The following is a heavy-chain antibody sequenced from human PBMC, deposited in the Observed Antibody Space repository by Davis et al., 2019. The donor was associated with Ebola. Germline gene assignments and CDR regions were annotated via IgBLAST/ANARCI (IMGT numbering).Heavy chain of an antibody. CDR3: ARVSYDSSGYYQTPRDYYYYGMDV. CDR2: ISYDGSNK. D-gene: IGHD3-22*01. J-gene: IGHJ6*02. Sequence: PGGSLRLSCAASGFTFSSYGMHWVRQAPGKGLEWVAVISYDGSNKYYADSVKGRFTISRDNSKNTLYLQMNSLRAEDTAVYYCARVSYDSSGYYQTPRDYYYYGMDVWGQGTTVTVSS. CDR1: GFTFSSYG. V-gene: IGHV3-30*19.